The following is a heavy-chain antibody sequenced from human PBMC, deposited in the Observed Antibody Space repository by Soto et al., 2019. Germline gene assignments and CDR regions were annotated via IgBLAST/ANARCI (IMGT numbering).Heavy chain of an antibody. CDR2: IIPIFGTA. CDR1: GGTFSSYA. D-gene: IGHD2-8*01. CDR3: ASDPRYCTNGVCYTTGSYYYYYGMDV. Sequence: SVKVSCKASGGTFSSYAISWVRQAPGQGLEWMGGIIPIFGTANYAQKFQGRVTITADESTSTAYMELSSRRSEDTAVYYCASDPRYCTNGVCYTTGSYYYYYGMDVWGQGTTVTVSS. V-gene: IGHV1-69*13. J-gene: IGHJ6*02.